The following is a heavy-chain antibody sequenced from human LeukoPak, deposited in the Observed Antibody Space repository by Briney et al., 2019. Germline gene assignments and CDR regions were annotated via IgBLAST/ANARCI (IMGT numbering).Heavy chain of an antibody. Sequence: ASVKVSCKASGYTFTGYYIHWLRQAPGQGLGWMGFINPNSGGTNYAQKFQGRVTMTRDTSISTAYMELSSLTSDDTAVYYCARDLEGYHYGSGNYLQWGQGTLITVSS. D-gene: IGHD3-10*01. V-gene: IGHV1-2*02. CDR2: INPNSGGT. CDR1: GYTFTGYY. CDR3: ARDLEGYHYGSGNYLQ. J-gene: IGHJ4*02.